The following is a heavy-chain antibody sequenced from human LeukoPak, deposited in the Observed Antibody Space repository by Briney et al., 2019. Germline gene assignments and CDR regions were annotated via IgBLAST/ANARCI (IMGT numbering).Heavy chain of an antibody. CDR2: IKQDGTEK. D-gene: IGHD4-11*01. V-gene: IGHV3-7*01. CDR1: GFMFSNWW. Sequence: GGSLRLSCAVSGFMFSNWWMAWVRQAPGKGLEWVASIKQDGTEKFYVDFVKGRFTISRDNTKNSLYLQMNSLRAEVTAVYYCARESHSNYDYWGQGTLVTVSS. J-gene: IGHJ4*02. CDR3: ARESHSNYDY.